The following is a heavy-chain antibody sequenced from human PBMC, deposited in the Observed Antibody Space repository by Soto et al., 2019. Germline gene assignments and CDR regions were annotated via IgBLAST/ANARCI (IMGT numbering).Heavy chain of an antibody. Sequence: QVQLQESGPGLVKPSQTLSLSCSVSGGSISSGGYYWSWIRQYPGKGLEWIGYTHHRGNTYYNPSRKSRLTISLDTSKNQFSLKLSSVTAADTAVYYCAGLYGDYSDFEHWGQGTLVAVSS. V-gene: IGHV4-31*03. CDR3: AGLYGDYSDFEH. CDR1: GGSISSGGYY. CDR2: THHRGNT. J-gene: IGHJ4*02. D-gene: IGHD4-17*01.